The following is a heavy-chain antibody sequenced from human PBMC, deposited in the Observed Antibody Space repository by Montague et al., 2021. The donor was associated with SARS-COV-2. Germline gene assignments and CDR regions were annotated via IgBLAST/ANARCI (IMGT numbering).Heavy chain of an antibody. D-gene: IGHD3-10*01. Sequence: SETLSLTCAVHGGSFSTYYWNWIRLPPGKGLEWIGVIQNGGSTNYNPSLKRRVTISADTSKNQFPLNLTSVAAADTAVYYCARLGDGVVPSPILGVGPCYSDCCIDVWGKGTTVTVSS. CDR3: ARLGDGVVPSPILGVGPCYSDCCIDV. V-gene: IGHV4-34*01. CDR1: GGSFSTYY. CDR2: IQNGGST. J-gene: IGHJ6*03.